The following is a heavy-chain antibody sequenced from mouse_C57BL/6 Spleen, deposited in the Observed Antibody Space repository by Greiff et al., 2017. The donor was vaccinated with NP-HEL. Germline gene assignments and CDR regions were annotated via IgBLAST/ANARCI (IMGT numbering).Heavy chain of an antibody. CDR3: ARRGTTGVAPVGY. J-gene: IGHJ2*01. V-gene: IGHV1-9*01. Sequence: VKLQESGAELMKPGASVKLSCKATGYTFTGYWIEWVKQRPGHGLEWIGEILPGSGSSNYNENFKGKATFSADTSSNTAYMQISSLTTEDSAIYYCARRGTTGVAPVGYWGQGTTLTVSS. D-gene: IGHD1-1*01. CDR1: GYTFTGYW. CDR2: ILPGSGSS.